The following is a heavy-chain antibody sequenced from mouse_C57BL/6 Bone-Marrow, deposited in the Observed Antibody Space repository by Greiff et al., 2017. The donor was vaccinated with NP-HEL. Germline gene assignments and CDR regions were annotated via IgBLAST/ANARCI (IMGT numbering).Heavy chain of an antibody. CDR3: ARILEGPWFAY. J-gene: IGHJ3*01. V-gene: IGHV1-81*01. Sequence: VQLVESGAELARPGASVKLSCKASGYTFTSYGISWVKQRTGQGLEWIGEIYPRSGNTYYNEKFKGKATLTADKSSSTAYMELRSLTSEDSAVYFCARILEGPWFAYWGQGTLVTVSA. CDR1: GYTFTSYG. CDR2: IYPRSGNT.